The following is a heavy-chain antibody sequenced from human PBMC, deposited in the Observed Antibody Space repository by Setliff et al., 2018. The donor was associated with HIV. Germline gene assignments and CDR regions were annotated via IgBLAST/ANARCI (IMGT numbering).Heavy chain of an antibody. CDR1: GYTFTSHT. Sequence: GASVKVSCKASGYTFTSHTIHWVRQAPGQGLGWMGWINTGNGNTKYSQKFQDRVTITRDTSASTGYMEVNSLRPEDTAVYYCARDRIPKRGYTYREPDFDSWGQGTLVTVSS. J-gene: IGHJ4*02. CDR2: INTGNGNT. V-gene: IGHV1-3*04. CDR3: ARDRIPKRGYTYREPDFDS. D-gene: IGHD3-16*02.